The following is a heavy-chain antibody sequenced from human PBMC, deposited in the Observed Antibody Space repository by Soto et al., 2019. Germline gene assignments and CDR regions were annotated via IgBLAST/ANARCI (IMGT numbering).Heavy chain of an antibody. V-gene: IGHV6-1*01. CDR1: GDSVSSNSAG. Sequence: QVQLQQSGPGLVKPSQTLSLTCAISGDSVSSNSAGWNWIRQSPSRGLEWLGRTYYRAKWYNDYXXXVKSRISINPXXSXNXXSLQLNSVTPEDTAVYYCARDLAHHLPPYNHGMDVWGQGTTVTVSS. CDR2: TYYRAKWYN. D-gene: IGHD3-16*01. J-gene: IGHJ6*02. CDR3: ARDLAHHLPPYNHGMDV.